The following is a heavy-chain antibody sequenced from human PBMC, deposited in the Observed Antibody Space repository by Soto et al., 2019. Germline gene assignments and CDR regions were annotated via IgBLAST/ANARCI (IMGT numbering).Heavy chain of an antibody. CDR1: GYSLTSYW. CDR2: IYPGDSEI. V-gene: IGHV5-51*01. Sequence: GESLKLCCKGSGYSLTSYWIGWVRQMPGKGLECMGIIYPGDSEITYSQSFQGQVTISVDKSSSTAYLQWSSLKASDTAAYYCATDTARTYYYYAMHXWGQGTRVTVS. CDR3: ATDTARTYYYYAMHX. D-gene: IGHD5-18*01. J-gene: IGHJ6*02.